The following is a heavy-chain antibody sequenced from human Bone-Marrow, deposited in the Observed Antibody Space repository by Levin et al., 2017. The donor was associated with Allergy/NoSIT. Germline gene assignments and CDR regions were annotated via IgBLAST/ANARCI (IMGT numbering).Heavy chain of an antibody. V-gene: IGHV1-69*01. Sequence: KISCKASGGTLRNYAISWVRQAPGQGLEWMGGIIPAFGSTNYAQKFQDRVTITADESTRTSHMELRSLRFEDTAVYYCARARGGFYGSGSFDFWGQGTLVTVSS. CDR3: ARARGGFYGSGSFDF. D-gene: IGHD3-10*01. CDR1: GGTLRNYA. J-gene: IGHJ4*02. CDR2: IIPAFGST.